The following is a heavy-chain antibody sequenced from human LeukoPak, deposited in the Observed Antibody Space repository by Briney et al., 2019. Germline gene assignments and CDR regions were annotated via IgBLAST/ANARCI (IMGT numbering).Heavy chain of an antibody. CDR1: GGTFSSYT. J-gene: IGHJ4*02. D-gene: IGHD4-23*01. CDR3: ARERKCCGNDY. CDR2: IIPILGIA. Sequence: GASVKVSCKASGGTFSSYTISWVRQAPGQGLQWMGRIIPILGIANYAQKFQGRVTITADKSTSTAYMELSSLRSEDTAVYYCARERKCCGNDYWGQGTLVTVSS. V-gene: IGHV1-69*04.